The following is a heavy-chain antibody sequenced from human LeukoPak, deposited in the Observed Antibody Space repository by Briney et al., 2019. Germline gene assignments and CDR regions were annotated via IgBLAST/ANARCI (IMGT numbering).Heavy chain of an antibody. J-gene: IGHJ6*03. CDR1: GGSFSGYY. D-gene: IGHD6-6*01. CDR3: AREYSSPNYYYYYYMDV. CDR2: INHSGST. Sequence: PSETLSLTCAVYGGSFSGYYWSWIRQPPGKGLELIGEINHSGSTNYNPSLKSQVTISVDTSKNQFSLKLSSVTAADTAVYYCAREYSSPNYYYYYYMDVWGKGTTVTVSS. V-gene: IGHV4-34*01.